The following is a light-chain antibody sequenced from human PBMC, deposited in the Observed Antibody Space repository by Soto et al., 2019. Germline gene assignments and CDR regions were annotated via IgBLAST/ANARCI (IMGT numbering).Light chain of an antibody. CDR1: QSISSW. Sequence: DIQMTQSPSTLSASVGDRDTITCRASQSISSWLAWYQQKPGKAPKLLIYKASSLESGVPSRFSGSGSGTEFTLTISSLQPDDFATYYCQEYNSYPLTFCGGTKVDIK. CDR3: QEYNSYPLT. CDR2: KAS. J-gene: IGKJ4*01. V-gene: IGKV1-5*03.